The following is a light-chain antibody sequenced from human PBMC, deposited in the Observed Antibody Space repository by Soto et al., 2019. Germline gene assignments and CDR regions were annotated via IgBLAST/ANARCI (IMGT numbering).Light chain of an antibody. J-gene: IGKJ5*01. CDR3: QQRGIT. V-gene: IGKV3-11*01. CDR2: DAS. CDR1: QSVSSSY. Sequence: VLTQSPATLSLSPGERATLSCRASQSVSSSYLAWYQQKPGQAPRLLIYDASNRATGIPARFSGSGSGTDFTLTISSLEPEDFAVYYCQQRGITFGQGTRLEIK.